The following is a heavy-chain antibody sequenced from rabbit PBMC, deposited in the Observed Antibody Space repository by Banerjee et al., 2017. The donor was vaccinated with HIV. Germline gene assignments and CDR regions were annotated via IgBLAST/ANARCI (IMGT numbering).Heavy chain of an antibody. CDR2: IYAGSSGST. J-gene: IGHJ4*01. V-gene: IGHV1S40*01. Sequence: QSLEESGGDLVKPGASLTLTCTASGFSFSSSYWICWVRQAPGKGLELIACIYAGSSGSTYYASWAKGRFTITKASSTTVTLQMTSLTAADTATYFCARESSSGWGEFNLWGPGTLVTVS. D-gene: IGHD4-1*01. CDR3: ARESSSGWGEFNL. CDR1: GFSFSSSYW.